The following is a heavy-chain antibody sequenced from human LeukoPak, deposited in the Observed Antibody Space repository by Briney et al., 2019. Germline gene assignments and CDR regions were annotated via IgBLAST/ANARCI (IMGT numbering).Heavy chain of an antibody. V-gene: IGHV3-33*01. Sequence: GRSLRLSCAASGFTFSSYGMHWVRQAPGKGLEWVAVIWYDGSNKYYADSVKGRFTISRDNSKNTLYLQMNSLRAEDTAVYYCARDTHYGGNSDYFDYWGQGTLVTVSP. J-gene: IGHJ4*02. CDR2: IWYDGSNK. CDR3: ARDTHYGGNSDYFDY. CDR1: GFTFSSYG. D-gene: IGHD4-23*01.